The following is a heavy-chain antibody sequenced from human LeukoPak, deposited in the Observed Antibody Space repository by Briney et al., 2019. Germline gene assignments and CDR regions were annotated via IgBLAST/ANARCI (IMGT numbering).Heavy chain of an antibody. CDR3: AREVIGSGSYYTGDY. J-gene: IGHJ4*02. Sequence: GGSLRLSCAASGFTVSSNYMSWVRQAPGKGLEWVSAIYSGGSTYYADSVKGRFTISRDNSKNTLYLQMNSLRAEDTAVYYCAREVIGSGSYYTGDYWGQGTLVTVSS. CDR2: IYSGGST. V-gene: IGHV3-53*01. D-gene: IGHD3-10*01. CDR1: GFTVSSNY.